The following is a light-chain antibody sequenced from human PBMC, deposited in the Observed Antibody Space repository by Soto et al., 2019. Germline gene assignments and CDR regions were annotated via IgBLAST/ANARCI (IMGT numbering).Light chain of an antibody. Sequence: EIMMTQSPATLSVSPGERATLSCWASQSVSSNLAWYQQRPGQAPRLLIYGASTRAAGIPARFSGSGSGTDLPLTISGLQSEDSAVYYCQQYNDWPPELTFGGGTEVEIK. CDR1: QSVSSN. CDR3: QQYNDWPPELT. CDR2: GAS. J-gene: IGKJ4*01. V-gene: IGKV3-15*01.